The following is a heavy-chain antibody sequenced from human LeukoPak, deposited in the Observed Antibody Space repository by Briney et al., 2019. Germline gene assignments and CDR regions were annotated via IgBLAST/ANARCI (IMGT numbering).Heavy chain of an antibody. V-gene: IGHV3-21*01. CDR3: ARARGYCSSTSCLYYFYY. D-gene: IGHD2-2*01. CDR2: ISSSSSYI. Sequence: GGSLRLSCAASGFTFSSYSMNWVRQAPGKGLEWVSSISSSSSYIYYADSVKGRFTISRDNAKNSLYLQMNSLRAEDTAVYYCARARGYCSSTSCLYYFYYWGQGTLVTVSS. CDR1: GFTFSSYS. J-gene: IGHJ4*02.